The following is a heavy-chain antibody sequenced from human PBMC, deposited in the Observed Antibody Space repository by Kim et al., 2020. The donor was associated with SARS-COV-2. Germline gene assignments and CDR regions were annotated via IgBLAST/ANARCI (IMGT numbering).Heavy chain of an antibody. J-gene: IGHJ6*02. CDR1: GYTFTSYA. CDR3: ARGNMVRGVSPPGGYYYGMDV. Sequence: ASVKVSCKASGYTFTSYAMHWVRQAPGQRLEWMGWINAGNGNTKYSQKFQGRVTITRDTSASTAYMELSSLRSEDTAVYYCARGNMVRGVSPPGGYYYGMDVRGQGTTVTVSS. D-gene: IGHD3-10*01. CDR2: INAGNGNT. V-gene: IGHV1-3*01.